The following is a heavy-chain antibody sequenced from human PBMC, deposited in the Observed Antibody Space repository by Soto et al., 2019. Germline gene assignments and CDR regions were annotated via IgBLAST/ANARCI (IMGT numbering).Heavy chain of an antibody. CDR2: ISYDGCNK. Sequence: QVQLVASGGGVVQLGRSLRLSCAASGFTFSSYAMHWVRQAPGKGLEWVAVISYDGCNKYYVYSVRRRFTISRDNSKNTLYLQMTCLRAEDTAGYYCARDYYRFKSGCGFSMDVLGQGTTVTVSS. J-gene: IGHJ6*02. D-gene: IGHD6-19*01. CDR3: ARDYYRFKSGCGFSMDV. CDR1: GFTFSSYA. V-gene: IGHV3-30-3*01.